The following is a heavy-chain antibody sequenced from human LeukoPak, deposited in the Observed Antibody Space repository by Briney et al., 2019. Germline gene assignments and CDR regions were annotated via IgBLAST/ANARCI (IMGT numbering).Heavy chain of an antibody. J-gene: IGHJ4*02. CDR3: AREPLWFGSDY. CDR2: ISSSSSTI. CDR1: GFTFSSYS. D-gene: IGHD3-10*01. Sequence: GGSLRLSCAASGFTFSSYSTTWVRQAPGKGLEWVSYISSSSSTIYYADSVKGRFTISRDNAKNSLYLQMNSRRAEDTAVYYCAREPLWFGSDYWGQGTLVTVSS. V-gene: IGHV3-48*01.